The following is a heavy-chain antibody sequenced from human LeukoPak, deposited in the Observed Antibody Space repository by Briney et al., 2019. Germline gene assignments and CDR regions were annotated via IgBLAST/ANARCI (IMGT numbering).Heavy chain of an antibody. D-gene: IGHD2-15*01. CDR3: ARGRDCSGGSCYLGRAFDI. V-gene: IGHV3-23*01. J-gene: IGHJ3*02. Sequence: GGSLRLSCAASGFTFSTNAMNWVRQAPGKGLEWVSGIGSDGRAFYTDSVKGRFTISRDNSKNTLYLQMNRLRAEDTAVYYCARGRDCSGGSCYLGRAFDIWGQGTMVTVSS. CDR1: GFTFSTNA. CDR2: IGSDGRA.